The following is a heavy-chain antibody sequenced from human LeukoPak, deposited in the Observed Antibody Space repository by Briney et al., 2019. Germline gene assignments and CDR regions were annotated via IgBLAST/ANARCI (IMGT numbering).Heavy chain of an antibody. CDR3: ATGGVLVVPYYFDY. D-gene: IGHD2-8*02. V-gene: IGHV1-2*02. J-gene: IGHJ4*02. CDR1: GYSFTDYY. CDR2: INPYNGGT. Sequence: GASVKVSCKASGYSFTDYYMHWVRQAPGQGFEWMGWINPYNGGTKYAQKFQGRVTMTRDTSINTAYMELTGLTSDDTAVYYCATGGVLVVPYYFDYWGQGTLVTVSS.